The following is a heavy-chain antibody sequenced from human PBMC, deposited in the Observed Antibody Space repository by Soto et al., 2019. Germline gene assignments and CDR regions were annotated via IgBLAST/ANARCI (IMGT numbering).Heavy chain of an antibody. CDR3: AKEAINYEFWSGYVLGGRSYYYYMDV. CDR1: GFTFSSYA. CDR2: ISGSGGST. D-gene: IGHD3-3*01. Sequence: EVQLLESGGGLVQPGGSLRLSCAASGFTFSSYAMSWVRQAPGKGLEWVSAISGSGGSTYYADSVKGRFTISRDNSKNTLYLQMNSLRAEDTAVYYCAKEAINYEFWSGYVLGGRSYYYYMDVWGKGTTVTVSS. V-gene: IGHV3-23*01. J-gene: IGHJ6*03.